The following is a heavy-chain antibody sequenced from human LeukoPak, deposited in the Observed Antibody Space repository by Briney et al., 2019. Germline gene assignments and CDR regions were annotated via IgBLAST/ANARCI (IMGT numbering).Heavy chain of an antibody. J-gene: IGHJ4*02. CDR1: GGTFSSYA. CDR3: ARGSEMATITSIDY. V-gene: IGHV1-69*05. D-gene: IGHD5-24*01. CDR2: IIPIFGTA. Sequence: AASVKVSCKASGGTFSSYAISWVRQAPGQGLEWMGGIIPIFGTANYAQKFQGRVTITTDESTSTAYMELSSLRSEDTAVFYCARGSEMATITSIDYWGQGTLVTVSS.